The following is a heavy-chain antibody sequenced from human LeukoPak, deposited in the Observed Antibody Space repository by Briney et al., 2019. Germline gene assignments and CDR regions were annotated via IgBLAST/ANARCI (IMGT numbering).Heavy chain of an antibody. D-gene: IGHD3-22*01. CDR1: GGSISSTNW. CDR2: IYHSGST. Sequence: SGTLSLTCTVSGGSISSTNWWSWVRQPPGKGLEWIGEIYHSGSTNYNPSLKSRVTISVDTSKNQFSLKLSSVTAADTAVYYCASQDSSGYYQFDYWGQGTLVTVSS. CDR3: ASQDSSGYYQFDY. V-gene: IGHV4-4*02. J-gene: IGHJ4*02.